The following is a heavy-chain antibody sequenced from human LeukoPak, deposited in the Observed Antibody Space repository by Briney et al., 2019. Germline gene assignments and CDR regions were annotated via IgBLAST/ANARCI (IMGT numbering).Heavy chain of an antibody. V-gene: IGHV4-59*01. CDR2: IYYSGST. D-gene: IGHD5-18*01. Sequence: SETLSLTCTVSGGSISSYYWSWIRQPPGKGLEWIGYIYYSGSTNYNPSLKSRVTISVDTSKNQFSLKLSSVTAADTAVYYCATLDTAMVPGAFDYWGQGTLVTVSS. J-gene: IGHJ4*02. CDR1: GGSISSYY. CDR3: ATLDTAMVPGAFDY.